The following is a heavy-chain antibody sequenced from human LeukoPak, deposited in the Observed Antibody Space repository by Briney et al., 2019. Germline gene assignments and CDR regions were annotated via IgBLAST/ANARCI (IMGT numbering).Heavy chain of an antibody. J-gene: IGHJ4*02. CDR3: AKDISVAANYFDY. CDR1: GFTFITYG. Sequence: PGGSLRLSCAASGFTFITYGMHWVRQAPGKGLEWVSFIRYNRSDKYYADSVQGRFTISRDNSKNTLYLQMNSLRAEDTAVYYCAKDISVAANYFDYWGQGTLVTVSS. V-gene: IGHV3-30*02. D-gene: IGHD1-26*01. CDR2: IRYNRSDK.